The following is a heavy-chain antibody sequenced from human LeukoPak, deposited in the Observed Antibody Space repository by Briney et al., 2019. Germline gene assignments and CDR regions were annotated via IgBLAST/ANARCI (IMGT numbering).Heavy chain of an antibody. CDR3: ARAAAGGTTNWFDP. J-gene: IGHJ5*02. D-gene: IGHD6-13*01. Sequence: ASVKVSCKTSGYTFNSYGISWGRQAPGQGLEGMGWISAYNGNTNYAQKLQGRVTLTTDTATTTAYMELRSLRSDDTAVYYCARAAAGGTTNWFDPWGQGTLVTVSS. CDR1: GYTFNSYG. V-gene: IGHV1-18*01. CDR2: ISAYNGNT.